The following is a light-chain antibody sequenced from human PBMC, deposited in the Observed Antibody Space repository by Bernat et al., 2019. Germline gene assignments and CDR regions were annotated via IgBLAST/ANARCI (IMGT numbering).Light chain of an antibody. CDR3: QQYGISPFT. Sequence: EIVLTQSPGTLSLSPGERATLSCRASQSVSSSYLAWYQQKPCQAPRLLIYGASSRATGIPDRFSGSGSGTDFTLTISRLEPEDFAVYYCQQYGISPFTFGPGTKVDIK. V-gene: IGKV3-20*01. CDR2: GAS. CDR1: QSVSSSY. J-gene: IGKJ3*01.